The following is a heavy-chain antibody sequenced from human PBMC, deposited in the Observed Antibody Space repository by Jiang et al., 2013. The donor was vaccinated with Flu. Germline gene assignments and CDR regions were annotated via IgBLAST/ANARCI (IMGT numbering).Heavy chain of an antibody. CDR3: ARDKSASIWGSFTEYFHY. CDR2: ISTTSGDI. J-gene: IGHJ4*02. CDR1: GFTFSDYT. V-gene: IGHV3-21*01. Sequence: QLLESGGGLVKPGGSLRLSCAASGFTFSDYTMTWVRQAPGKGLEWVSSISTTSGDIYYVDSVKGRFTISRDNAKNSLYLQMNSLGAEDTAVYYCARDKSASIWGSFTEYFHYWGQGTLVTVTS. D-gene: IGHD3-16*01.